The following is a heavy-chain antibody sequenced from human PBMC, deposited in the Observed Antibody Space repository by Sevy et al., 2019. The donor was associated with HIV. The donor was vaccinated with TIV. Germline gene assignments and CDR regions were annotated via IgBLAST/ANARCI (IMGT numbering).Heavy chain of an antibody. V-gene: IGHV3-48*03. J-gene: IGHJ5*02. CDR1: GFTFSSYE. Sequence: GGSLRLSCTISGFTFSSYEMNWVRQAPGKGLEWVSYISSSGSTIYYADSVKGRFTISRDNTKKSRNLQMNSLRAEDTAVYYCARETYYYDSSGYYQRWFDPWGQGTLVTVSS. D-gene: IGHD3-22*01. CDR3: ARETYYYDSSGYYQRWFDP. CDR2: ISSSGSTI.